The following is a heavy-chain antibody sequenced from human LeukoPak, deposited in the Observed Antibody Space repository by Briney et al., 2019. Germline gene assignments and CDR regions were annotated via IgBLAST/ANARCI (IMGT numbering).Heavy chain of an antibody. Sequence: SETLSLTCTVSGGSISSGGYYWTWIRQHPGKGLEWIGYIYYSGGTYYNPSLKSRVTISVGTSKNQFSLELSSVTAADTAVYYCARHTTRKLNFDYWGQGTLVTVSS. J-gene: IGHJ4*02. V-gene: IGHV4-31*03. CDR2: IYYSGGT. CDR3: ARHTTRKLNFDY. CDR1: GGSISSGGYY. D-gene: IGHD1-1*01.